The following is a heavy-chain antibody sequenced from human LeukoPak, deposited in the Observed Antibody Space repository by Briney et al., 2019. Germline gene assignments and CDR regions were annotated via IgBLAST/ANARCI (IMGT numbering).Heavy chain of an antibody. CDR1: GGSFSGYY. V-gene: IGHV4-34*01. Sequence: SETLSLTCAVYGGSFSGYYWSWIRQPPGKGLEWIGEINHGGSTNYNPSLKSRVTISVDTSKNQFSLKLSSVTAADTAVYYCASPSGYGMDVWGQGTTVTVSS. D-gene: IGHD6-6*01. J-gene: IGHJ6*02. CDR2: INHGGST. CDR3: ASPSGYGMDV.